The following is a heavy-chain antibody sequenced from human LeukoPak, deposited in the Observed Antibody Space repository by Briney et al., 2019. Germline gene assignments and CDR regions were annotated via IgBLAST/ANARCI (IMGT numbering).Heavy chain of an antibody. CDR3: ARGAGGGAFDI. CDR2: IYYSGST. J-gene: IGHJ3*02. V-gene: IGHV4-59*01. CDR1: GGSISSYY. D-gene: IGHD4-23*01. Sequence: SETLSLTCTVSGGSISSYYWSWIRQPPGKGLEWIGYIYYSGSTNYNPSLMSRVTISVDTSKNQFSLKLSSVTAADTAVYYCARGAGGGAFDIWGQGTMVTVSS.